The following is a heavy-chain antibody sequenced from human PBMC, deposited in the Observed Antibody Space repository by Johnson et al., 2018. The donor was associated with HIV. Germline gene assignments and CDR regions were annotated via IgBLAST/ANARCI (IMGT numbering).Heavy chain of an antibody. CDR1: GFTFSSYG. J-gene: IGHJ3*02. CDR3: ARAGGYSSSWNAFDI. Sequence: VQLVESGGGVVQPGGSLRLSCAASGFTFSSYGMHWVRQTTGKGLEWVSAIGTAGDTYYPGSVKGRFTISRENAKNSLYLQMNSLRAGDTAVYYCARAGGYSSSWNAFDIWGQGTMVTVSS. D-gene: IGHD6-13*01. V-gene: IGHV3-13*01. CDR2: IGTAGDT.